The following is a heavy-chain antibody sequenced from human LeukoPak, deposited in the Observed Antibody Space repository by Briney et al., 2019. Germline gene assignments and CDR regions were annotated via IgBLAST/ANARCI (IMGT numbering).Heavy chain of an antibody. D-gene: IGHD5-18*01. J-gene: IGHJ6*03. Sequence: GASVKVSCKASGYTFTAYYIHWVRQAPGQGLEWMGWINPNSGGTNYAQKFQDRVTMTRDTSITTAYMEVSRLRSDDTAVYYCAREFSGYRDDSNYYYMDVWGKGITVTVSS. CDR2: INPNSGGT. CDR3: AREFSGYRDDSNYYYMDV. CDR1: GYTFTAYY. V-gene: IGHV1-2*02.